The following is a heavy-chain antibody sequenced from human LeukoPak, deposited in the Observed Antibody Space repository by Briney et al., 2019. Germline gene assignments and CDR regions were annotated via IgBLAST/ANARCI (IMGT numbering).Heavy chain of an antibody. CDR3: AYWAGTAAGFNGPFDY. V-gene: IGHV3-21*01. Sequence: GGSLRLSCAASGFTFSSYSMNWVRQAPGKGLEWVSSISSSSSYIYYADSVKGRFTISRDNAKNSPYLQMNSLRAEDTALYYCAYWAGTAAGFNGPFDYWGQGTLVTVSS. CDR1: GFTFSSYS. D-gene: IGHD6-13*01. CDR2: ISSSSSYI. J-gene: IGHJ4*02.